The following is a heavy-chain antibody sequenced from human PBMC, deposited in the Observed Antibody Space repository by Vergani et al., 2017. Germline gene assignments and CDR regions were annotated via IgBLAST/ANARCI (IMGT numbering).Heavy chain of an antibody. J-gene: IGHJ4*02. D-gene: IGHD6-6*01. CDR3: AATGSSSSAAFDY. CDR1: GGSISSYY. V-gene: IGHV4-59*01. Sequence: QVQLQESGPGLVKPSETLSLTCTVSGGSISSYYWSWIRQPPGKGLEWIGYIYYSGSTNYNPSLKSRVTISVDTSKNQFSLKLSSVTAADTAVYYCAATGSSSSAAFDYWSQGTLVTVSS. CDR2: IYYSGST.